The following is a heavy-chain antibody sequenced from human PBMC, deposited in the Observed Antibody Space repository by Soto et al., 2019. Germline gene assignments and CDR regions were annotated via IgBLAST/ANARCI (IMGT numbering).Heavy chain of an antibody. CDR3: TRVQETDYYDSSGYSY. CDR1: GFTFGDYA. V-gene: IGHV3-49*04. D-gene: IGHD3-22*01. Sequence: GGSRRLSWTASGFTFGDYAMSWVRQAPGKGLEWVGFIRSKAYGGTTEYAASVKGRFTISRDDSKSIAYLQMNSLKTEDTAVYYCTRVQETDYYDSSGYSYWGQGTLVTVSS. CDR2: IRSKAYGGTT. J-gene: IGHJ4*02.